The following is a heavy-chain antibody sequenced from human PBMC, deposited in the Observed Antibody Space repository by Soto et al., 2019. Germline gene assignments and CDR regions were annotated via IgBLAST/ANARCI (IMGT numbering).Heavy chain of an antibody. CDR1: GYTFTSYD. D-gene: IGHD2-15*01. Sequence: ASVKVSCKASGYTFTSYDSSWVRQATGQGLEWMGWMSTYNGNTNHAQKLQGRVTMTTDTSTSTAYMELRSLRSDDTAVYYCARARYCSGGSCYSGNWFDPWGQGTLVTVSS. V-gene: IGHV1-18*01. CDR2: MSTYNGNT. CDR3: ARARYCSGGSCYSGNWFDP. J-gene: IGHJ5*02.